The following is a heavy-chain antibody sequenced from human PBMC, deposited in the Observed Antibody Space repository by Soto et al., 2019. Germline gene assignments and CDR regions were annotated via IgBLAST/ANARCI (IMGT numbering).Heavy chain of an antibody. J-gene: IGHJ3*02. CDR2: IIPIFGTA. D-gene: IGHD2-2*01. V-gene: IGHV1-69*06. CDR1: GGTFSSYA. CDR3: ARGVPSTVRRSDHDAFDI. Sequence: SVKVSCKASGGTFSSYAISSVRQAPGQGLEWMGGIIPIFGTANYAQKFQGTVTLTADKSTSTAYMELSSLRSEDTAVYYCARGVPSTVRRSDHDAFDIWGQGTMVTVSS.